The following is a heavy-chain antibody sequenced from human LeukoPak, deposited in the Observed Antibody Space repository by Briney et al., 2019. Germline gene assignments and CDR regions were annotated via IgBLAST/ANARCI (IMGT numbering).Heavy chain of an antibody. Sequence: PGGSLRLSCAASGFTFSSYWMHWVRQAPGKGLMWVSRINSDGSSTSYADSVKGRFTISRDNAKNTLYLQMNSLRAEDTAVFYCAREGQAGYVGYPLDYRGQGTLVTVSS. CDR1: GFTFSSYW. CDR3: AREGQAGYVGYPLDY. J-gene: IGHJ4*02. D-gene: IGHD5-12*01. CDR2: INSDGSST. V-gene: IGHV3-74*01.